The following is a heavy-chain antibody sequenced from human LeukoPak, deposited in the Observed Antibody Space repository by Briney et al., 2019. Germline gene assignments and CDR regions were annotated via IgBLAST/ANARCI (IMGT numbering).Heavy chain of an antibody. V-gene: IGHV3-7*03. CDR1: GFTFSSYW. Sequence: PGGSLRLSCAASGFTFSSYWMSWVRQAPGKGLEWVGNIKQDGSEKYYVDSVKGRFTISRDNAKNSLYLQMNSLRAEDTAVYYCARDPSPNRYGYPAFDYWGQGTLVTVSS. CDR3: ARDPSPNRYGYPAFDY. J-gene: IGHJ4*02. D-gene: IGHD5-18*01. CDR2: IKQDGSEK.